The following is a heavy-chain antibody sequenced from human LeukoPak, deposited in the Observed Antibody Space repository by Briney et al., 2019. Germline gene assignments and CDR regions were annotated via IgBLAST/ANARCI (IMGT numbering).Heavy chain of an antibody. CDR3: AKDYELRSPYFDY. D-gene: IGHD3-3*01. Sequence: GGSLRLSCAASGFRFSSYAMSWVRQAPGKGLEWVSAISGSGVSTYYADSVKGRFTISRDNSKNTLYLQMNSLRAEDTAVYYCAKDYELRSPYFDYWGQGTLVTVSS. CDR1: GFRFSSYA. J-gene: IGHJ4*02. V-gene: IGHV3-23*01. CDR2: ISGSGVST.